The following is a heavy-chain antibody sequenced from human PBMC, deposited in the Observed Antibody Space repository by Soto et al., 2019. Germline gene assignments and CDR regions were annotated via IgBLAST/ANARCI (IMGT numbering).Heavy chain of an antibody. V-gene: IGHV4-61*01. D-gene: IGHD1-1*01. CDR1: GGSVSSGSCF. CDR2: ISYSGST. CDR3: GRYRTWGTGFDY. Sequence: SETLSLTSTVFGGSVSSGSCFWSLIPQPPGKGLQFIGYISYSGSTNHNSSLKSRVTISRDTSENQCYVVRDCVTSADTAVEDCGRYRTWGTGFDYGGQGSLVTVSA. J-gene: IGHJ4*02.